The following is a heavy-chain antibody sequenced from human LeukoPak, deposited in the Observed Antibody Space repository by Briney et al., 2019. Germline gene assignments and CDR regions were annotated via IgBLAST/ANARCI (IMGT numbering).Heavy chain of an antibody. CDR1: GFTFSSYA. J-gene: IGHJ4*02. V-gene: IGHV3-30*04. CDR3: ARHADIVVVPAATIDY. D-gene: IGHD2-2*01. Sequence: GGSLRLSCAASGFTFSSYAMHWVRQAPGKGLEWVAVISYDGSNKYYADSVKGRFTISRDNSKNTLYLQMNSRRAEDTAVYYCARHADIVVVPAATIDYWGQGTLVTVSS. CDR2: ISYDGSNK.